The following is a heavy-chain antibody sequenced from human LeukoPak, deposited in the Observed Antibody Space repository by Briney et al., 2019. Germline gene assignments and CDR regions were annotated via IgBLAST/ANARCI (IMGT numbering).Heavy chain of an antibody. D-gene: IGHD3-22*01. J-gene: IGHJ3*02. CDR1: GGSISSSY. Sequence: PSQTLSLTCTVSGGSISSSYWSWIRQPPGKGLEWIGYIYYTGSSNYNPSLKSRITISVDTSKNQFSLQLSSVTAADTAVYYCARNLYDSSGYYSFGAFDIWGQGTMVTASS. CDR3: ARNLYDSSGYYSFGAFDI. CDR2: IYYTGSS. V-gene: IGHV4-59*01.